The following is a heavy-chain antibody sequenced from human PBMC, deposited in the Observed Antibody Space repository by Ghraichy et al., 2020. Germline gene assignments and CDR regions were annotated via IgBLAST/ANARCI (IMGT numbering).Heavy chain of an antibody. CDR3: ARVIVGATTLPLHFDY. CDR1: GGSISSYY. Sequence: SQTLSLTCTVSGGSISSYYWSWIRQPPGKGLEWIGYIYYSGSTNYNPSLKSRVTISVDTSKNQFSLKLSSVTAADTAVYYCARVIVGATTLPLHFDYWGQGTLVTVSS. D-gene: IGHD1-26*01. J-gene: IGHJ4*02. CDR2: IYYSGST. V-gene: IGHV4-59*01.